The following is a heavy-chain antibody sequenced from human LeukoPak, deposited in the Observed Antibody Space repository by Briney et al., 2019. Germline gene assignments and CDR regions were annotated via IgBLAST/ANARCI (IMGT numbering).Heavy chain of an antibody. J-gene: IGHJ4*02. D-gene: IGHD3-3*01. Sequence: GGSLRLSCAASEFTFNNYDIYWVRHAPGQGLVWVSRIKGDGISTNYADSVKGRFTISRDIAKNTLYLQMNSLRAEDTGVYYCAKDHYWSIDYWGRGTLVTVSS. CDR2: IKGDGIST. V-gene: IGHV3-74*01. CDR1: EFTFNNYD. CDR3: AKDHYWSIDY.